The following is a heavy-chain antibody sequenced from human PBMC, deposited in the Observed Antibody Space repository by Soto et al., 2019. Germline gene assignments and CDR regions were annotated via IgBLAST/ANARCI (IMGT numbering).Heavy chain of an antibody. CDR1: GYTFTSYD. CDR2: MNPNSGNT. V-gene: IGHV1-8*01. CDR3: ATVDPYYYGMDV. Sequence: RASVKVSCKASGYTFTSYDINWVRQATGQGLEWMGWMNPNSGNTGYAQKFQGRVTMTRNTSISTAYMELSSLRSEDTAVYYCATVDPYYYGMDVWGQGTTVTVSS. J-gene: IGHJ6*02.